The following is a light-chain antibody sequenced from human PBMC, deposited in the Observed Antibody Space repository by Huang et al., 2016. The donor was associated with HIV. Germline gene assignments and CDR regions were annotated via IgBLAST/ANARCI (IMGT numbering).Light chain of an antibody. V-gene: IGKV3-11*01. CDR1: QTVSRY. CDR2: DAS. J-gene: IGKJ4*01. CDR3: QLRSTWPGDT. Sequence: EIVLTQSPATLSLSPGERATLSCRASQTVSRYLAWYQQKPGQAPRLLIYDASNRATGIPARFRGSGSGTDFTLTISSLEPEDFAVYYCQLRSTWPGDTFGGGTKVEIK.